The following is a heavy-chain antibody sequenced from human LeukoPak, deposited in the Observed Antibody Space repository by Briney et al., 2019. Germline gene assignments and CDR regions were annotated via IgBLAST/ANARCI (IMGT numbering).Heavy chain of an antibody. D-gene: IGHD6-6*01. Sequence: GGSLRLSCAASEFTFTSYELNWVRQAPGKGLEWVSYISSSGNTISYADSVKGRFTISRVNAKNSLYLQVISLRAEDTAVYYCARGPSIAARYDAFDIWGQGTMVTVSS. CDR3: ARGPSIAARYDAFDI. V-gene: IGHV3-48*03. CDR1: EFTFTSYE. J-gene: IGHJ3*02. CDR2: ISSSGNTI.